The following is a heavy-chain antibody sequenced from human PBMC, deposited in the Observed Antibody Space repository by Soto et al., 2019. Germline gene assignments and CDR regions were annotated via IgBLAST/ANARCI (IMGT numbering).Heavy chain of an antibody. J-gene: IGHJ5*02. CDR1: GGSISSYY. Sequence: SETLSLTCTVSGGSISSYYWSWIRQPPGKGLEWIGYIYYSGSTNYNPSLKSRVTISVDTSKNQFSLRLSSVTAADTAVYYCARHRYSSSWPHGGFDPWGQGTLVTVSS. D-gene: IGHD6-13*01. CDR2: IYYSGST. V-gene: IGHV4-59*08. CDR3: ARHRYSSSWPHGGFDP.